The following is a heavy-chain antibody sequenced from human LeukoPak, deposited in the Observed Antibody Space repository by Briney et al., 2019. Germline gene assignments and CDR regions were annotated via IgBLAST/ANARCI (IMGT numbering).Heavy chain of an antibody. CDR3: ARDDYTETAAGTPDY. V-gene: IGHV1-18*01. CDR2: ISAYNGNT. J-gene: IGHJ4*02. Sequence: ASVKVSCKSSVYTFTSYGISGVRQAPGQEREGVGWISAYNGNTNYAQKLQGRVTMTTDKSPSTAYMQLRSLRCDDTAVYYCARDDYTETAAGTPDYWGEGALVTVSS. D-gene: IGHD6-13*01. CDR1: VYTFTSYG.